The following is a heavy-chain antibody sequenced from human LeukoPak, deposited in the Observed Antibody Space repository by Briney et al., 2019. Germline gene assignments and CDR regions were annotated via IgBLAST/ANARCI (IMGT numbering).Heavy chain of an antibody. J-gene: IGHJ4*02. Sequence: ASVKVSCKASGGTFSSYGISWVRQAPGQGLEWMGWISAYNGNTNYAQKLQGRVTMTTDTSTSTAYMELRSLRSDDTAVYYCARGLRYFDWLLPYFDYWGQGTLVTVSS. D-gene: IGHD3-9*01. CDR2: ISAYNGNT. CDR1: GGTFSSYG. V-gene: IGHV1-18*01. CDR3: ARGLRYFDWLLPYFDY.